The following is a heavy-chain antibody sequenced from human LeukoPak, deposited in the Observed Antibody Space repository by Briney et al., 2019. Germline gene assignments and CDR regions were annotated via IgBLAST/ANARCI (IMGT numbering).Heavy chain of an antibody. V-gene: IGHV3-64D*06. CDR2: ISSNGGST. Sequence: GGALRLSCSASVFTFSGYAMHSVRQAPGKGLEYVSDISSNGGSTYYADSVKGRFNISRDNSKNTLYLQMSSLRAEDTAVYYCVKGYCSSTSCYGYYYYGMDVWGKGTTVTVSS. D-gene: IGHD2-2*01. CDR3: VKGYCSSTSCYGYYYYGMDV. CDR1: VFTFSGYA. J-gene: IGHJ6*04.